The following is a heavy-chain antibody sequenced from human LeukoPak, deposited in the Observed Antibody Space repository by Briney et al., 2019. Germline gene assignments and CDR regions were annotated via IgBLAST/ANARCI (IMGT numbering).Heavy chain of an antibody. CDR3: AKVYIAAAGGGIDY. CDR1: GFTFSSYG. CDR2: ISYDGSKK. V-gene: IGHV3-30*18. Sequence: PGGSLRLFCAASGFTFSSYGMHWVRQAPGKGLEWVAVISYDGSKKYYADSVKGRFTISRDNSKNTLYLQMNSLGPEDTAVYFCAKVYIAAAGGGIDYWGQGTLVTVSS. D-gene: IGHD6-13*01. J-gene: IGHJ4*02.